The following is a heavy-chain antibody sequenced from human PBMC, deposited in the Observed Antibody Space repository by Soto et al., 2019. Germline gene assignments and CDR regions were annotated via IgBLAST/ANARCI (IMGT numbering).Heavy chain of an antibody. CDR3: ARAPGDYYDSSGSLYFDY. CDR1: GVSISSGGYY. V-gene: IGHV4-31*03. Sequence: QVQLQESGPGLVKPSQTLSLTCTVSGVSISSGGYYWSWIRQHPGKGLEWIGYIYYSGNTYYNPSLKRRVAISVDTSKNQFSLKLSSVTAADTAVYYCARAPGDYYDSSGSLYFDYWGQGTLVTVSS. CDR2: IYYSGNT. D-gene: IGHD3-22*01. J-gene: IGHJ4*02.